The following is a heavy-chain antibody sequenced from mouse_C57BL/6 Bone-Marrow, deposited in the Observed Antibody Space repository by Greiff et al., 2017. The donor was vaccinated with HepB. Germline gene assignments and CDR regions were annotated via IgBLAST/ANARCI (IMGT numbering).Heavy chain of an antibody. J-gene: IGHJ3*01. CDR3: TRYGGNSFAY. CDR2: IDPETGGT. Sequence: VQRVESGAELVRPGASVTLSCKASGYTFTDYEMHWVKQTPVHGLEWIGAIDPETGGTAYNQKFKGKAILTADKSSSTAYMELRSLTSEDSAVYYCTRYGGNSFAYWGQGTLVTVSA. D-gene: IGHD1-1*02. V-gene: IGHV1-15*01. CDR1: GYTFTDYE.